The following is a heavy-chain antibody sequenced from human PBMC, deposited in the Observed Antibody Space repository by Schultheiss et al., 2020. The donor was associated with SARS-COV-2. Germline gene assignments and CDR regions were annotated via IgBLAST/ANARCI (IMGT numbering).Heavy chain of an antibody. D-gene: IGHD3-9*01. Sequence: GGSLRLSCASSGFTFSSYGMHWVRQAPGKGLEWVAVIWFDGSNKYYADSVQGRFTIARDNSKSTLYLQMNSLRVEDTAMYYCARATYYDLLTGHSLADGWYFDHWGRGTRVTVAS. CDR1: GFTFSSYG. J-gene: IGHJ2*01. CDR3: ARATYYDLLTGHSLADGWYFDH. V-gene: IGHV3-33*01. CDR2: IWFDGSNK.